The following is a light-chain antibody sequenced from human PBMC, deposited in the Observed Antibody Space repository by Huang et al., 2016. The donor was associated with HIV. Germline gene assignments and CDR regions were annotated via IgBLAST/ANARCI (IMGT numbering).Light chain of an antibody. CDR3: QQVDSYPRT. V-gene: IGKV1-9*01. Sequence: IQLTQSTSSLSASVGDRVTITCRASRDIKTYLAWFHQRPGRAPKFLIFAASFLESGVPARFSGSGSGTEFTLTINGLQPEDFGTYYCQQVDSYPRTFGQGTNVDVK. CDR1: RDIKTY. J-gene: IGKJ1*01. CDR2: AAS.